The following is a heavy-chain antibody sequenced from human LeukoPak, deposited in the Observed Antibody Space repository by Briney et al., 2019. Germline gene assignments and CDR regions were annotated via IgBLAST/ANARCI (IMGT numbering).Heavy chain of an antibody. CDR1: GFTFPNSA. J-gene: IGHJ5*02. V-gene: IGHV1-58*02. CDR2: IVLGAGNT. CDR3: AAQRGASLHDFWSTRLFDP. Sequence: GASVKVSCKASGFTFPNSAMHWVRQARGQRLEWIGWIVLGAGNTVYSHKFHDRVTITRDVSTNTAYMELSSLKSEDTAVYYCAAQRGASLHDFWSTRLFDPWGQGTLVTVSS. D-gene: IGHD3-3*01.